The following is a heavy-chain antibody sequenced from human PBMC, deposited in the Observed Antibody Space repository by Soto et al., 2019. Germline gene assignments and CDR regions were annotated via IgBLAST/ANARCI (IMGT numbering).Heavy chain of an antibody. D-gene: IGHD3-10*01. CDR3: ARDRTYYGSGSKGMDF. CDR2: SRYDGSNK. Sequence: GGSLRLSCVAAGFTFSSYGMHWVRQAPGKGLEWLAISRYDGSNKYYGDSVKGRFTISRDNSKNTLYLEMNSLRAEDTAVYYCARDRTYYGSGSKGMDFWGQGTTVTVSS. V-gene: IGHV3-30*02. CDR1: GFTFSSYG. J-gene: IGHJ6*02.